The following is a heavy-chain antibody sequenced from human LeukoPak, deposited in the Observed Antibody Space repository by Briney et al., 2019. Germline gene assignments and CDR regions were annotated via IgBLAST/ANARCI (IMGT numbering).Heavy chain of an antibody. CDR3: TTLLYGDYVPLDY. Sequence: GGSLRLSCAASGFTFTNAWMSWVRQAPGEGREWVGRIKSKTDGGTTDYAAPVKGRFTISIDDSKNTLYLQMNSLKTEDAAVYYYTTLLYGDYVPLDYWGQGTLVTVSS. V-gene: IGHV3-15*01. D-gene: IGHD4-17*01. J-gene: IGHJ4*02. CDR1: GFTFTNAW. CDR2: IKSKTDGGTT.